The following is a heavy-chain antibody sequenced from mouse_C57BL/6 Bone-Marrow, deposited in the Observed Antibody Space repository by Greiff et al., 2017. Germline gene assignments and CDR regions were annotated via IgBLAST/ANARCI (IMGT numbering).Heavy chain of an antibody. J-gene: IGHJ1*03. Sequence: EVNLVESGGGLVKPGGSLKLSCAASGFTFSSYTMSWVRQTPETRLQWVAAISGGGGNTYYPDSVKGRFTISRDNDKNILYLQMSSLRSEDTALYYCSRQVTTVLATKYFDVWGTGTTVTVSS. V-gene: IGHV5-9*01. CDR1: GFTFSSYT. CDR2: ISGGGGNT. D-gene: IGHD1-1*01. CDR3: SRQVTTVLATKYFDV.